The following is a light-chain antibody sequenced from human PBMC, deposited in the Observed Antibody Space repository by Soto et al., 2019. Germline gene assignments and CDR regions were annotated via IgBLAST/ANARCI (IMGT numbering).Light chain of an antibody. CDR1: QSISSW. J-gene: IGKJ1*01. Sequence: DIHMTQSPSTLSASVGYIVTITCRASQSISSWLAWYQQKPGKAPKLLIYKASSLESGVPSRFSGSGYGTEFTLTISSLQPDDFATYYCQQYNSYWTFGQGAKVDIK. CDR3: QQYNSYWT. V-gene: IGKV1-5*03. CDR2: KAS.